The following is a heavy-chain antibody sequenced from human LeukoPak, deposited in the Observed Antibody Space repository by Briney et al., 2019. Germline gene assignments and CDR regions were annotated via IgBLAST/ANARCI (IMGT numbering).Heavy chain of an antibody. V-gene: IGHV3-33*01. CDR1: GFTFSSFG. CDR2: IWYDGSNK. D-gene: IGHD3-22*01. J-gene: IGHJ4*02. Sequence: PGRSLRLSCAASGFTFSSFGMHWVRQAASKGLEWVAIIWYDGSNKYYADSVKGRFTISRDNSKNTLYLQMNSLRAEDTAVYYCARDSIDGGVYDSSGYCLDYWGQGTLVTVSS. CDR3: ARDSIDGGVYDSSGYCLDY.